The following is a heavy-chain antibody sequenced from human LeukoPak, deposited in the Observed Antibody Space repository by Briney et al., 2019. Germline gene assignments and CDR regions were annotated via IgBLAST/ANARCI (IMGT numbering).Heavy chain of an antibody. D-gene: IGHD3-22*01. Sequence: PSETLSLTCTVSGGSISSYYWSWIRQPPGEGLEWIGYIYYSGSTNYNPSLKGRVTISVDTSKNQFSLKLSSVTAADTAVYYCARRPINYYDSSGYSNDAFDIWGQGTMVTVSS. J-gene: IGHJ3*02. CDR3: ARRPINYYDSSGYSNDAFDI. V-gene: IGHV4-59*08. CDR2: IYYSGST. CDR1: GGSISSYY.